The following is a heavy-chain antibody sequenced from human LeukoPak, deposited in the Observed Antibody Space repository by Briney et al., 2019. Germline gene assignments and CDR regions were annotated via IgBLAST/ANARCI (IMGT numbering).Heavy chain of an antibody. Sequence: PGGSLRLSCAASGFTFSSYEMNWVRQASGKGLEWVSYISSSGSTIYYVDSVKGRFTISRDNAKNSLYLQMNSLRAEDTAVYYCAREALNEYYYDSSGYYDPWGQGTLVTVSS. D-gene: IGHD3-22*01. J-gene: IGHJ5*02. CDR3: AREALNEYYYDSSGYYDP. V-gene: IGHV3-48*03. CDR1: GFTFSSYE. CDR2: ISSSGSTI.